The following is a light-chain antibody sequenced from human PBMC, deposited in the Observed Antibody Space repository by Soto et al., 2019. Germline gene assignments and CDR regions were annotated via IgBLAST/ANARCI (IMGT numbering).Light chain of an antibody. CDR2: EDT. Sequence: SYELTQPPSVSVSPGQKANITCSGNTLGSKFVFWYQQKAGQSPMVVIYEDTKRPSGIPERFSGSNSGNTATLTISGTQAMDEADFYCQAWDSGTVVFGGGTKVTVL. CDR1: TLGSKF. CDR3: QAWDSGTVV. V-gene: IGLV3-1*01. J-gene: IGLJ2*01.